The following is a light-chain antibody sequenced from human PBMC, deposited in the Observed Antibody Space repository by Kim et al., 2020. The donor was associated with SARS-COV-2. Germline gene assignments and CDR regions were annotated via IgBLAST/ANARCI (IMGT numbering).Light chain of an antibody. J-gene: IGKJ1*01. Sequence: APGTSAPLPGRSSQSVTRNYLAWYQRKPGQAPRLLIHSASGRATGIPDRFSGSGSGTDFTLTISRLGPEDFAVYYCQQYGSSSGTFGPGTKVDI. CDR1: QSVTRNY. CDR2: SAS. CDR3: QQYGSSSGT. V-gene: IGKV3-20*01.